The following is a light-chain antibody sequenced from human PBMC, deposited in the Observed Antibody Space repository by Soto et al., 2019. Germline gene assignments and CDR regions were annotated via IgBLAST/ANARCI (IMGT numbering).Light chain of an antibody. CDR3: CSYTNSSAYV. CDR1: SSDVGGYNY. J-gene: IGLJ1*01. CDR2: DVT. Sequence: QSVLTQPASVSGSPGQSITISCTGTSSDVGGYNYVSWYQQHPGKAPKLMIYDVTNRPSGVSNRFSGSQSDNTASLTISGLQAEDEADYYCCSYTNSSAYVFGTGTKVTVL. V-gene: IGLV2-14*03.